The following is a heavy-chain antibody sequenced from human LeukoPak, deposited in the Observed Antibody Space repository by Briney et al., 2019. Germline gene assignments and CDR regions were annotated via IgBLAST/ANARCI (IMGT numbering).Heavy chain of an antibody. V-gene: IGHV3-21*01. CDR1: GFTFSSYS. Sequence: GGSLRLSCAASGFTFSSYSMNWVRQAPGKGLEWVSSISSSSSYIYYADSVKGRFTISRDNAKNSLYLQMNSLRAEDTVVYYCARDSSGWYRAYWGQGTLVTVSS. J-gene: IGHJ4*02. D-gene: IGHD6-19*01. CDR3: ARDSSGWYRAY. CDR2: ISSSSSYI.